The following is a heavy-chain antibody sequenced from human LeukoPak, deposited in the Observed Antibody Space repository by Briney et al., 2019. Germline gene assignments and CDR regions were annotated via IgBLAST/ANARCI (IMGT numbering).Heavy chain of an antibody. CDR2: ISSSSSYI. V-gene: IGHV3-21*04. CDR3: AKDHEGESNRGYRYALSLDY. Sequence: NPGGSLRLSCAASGFTFSSYSMNWVRQAPGKGLEWVSSISSSSSYIYYADSVKGRFTISRDNAKNSLYLQMNSLRAEDTAVYYCAKDHEGESNRGYRYALSLDYWGQGTLVTVSS. J-gene: IGHJ4*02. D-gene: IGHD5-18*01. CDR1: GFTFSSYS.